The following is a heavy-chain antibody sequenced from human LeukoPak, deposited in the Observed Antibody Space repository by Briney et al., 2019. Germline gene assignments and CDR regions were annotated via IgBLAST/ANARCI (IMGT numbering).Heavy chain of an antibody. Sequence: ASVKVSCKASEYTFTDYHMHWVRQAPGQGLEWMGWINPNSGGTNYAQKFQGRVTMTRDTSISTAYMELSRLRSDDTAVYYCARDGIYCSGSSCYPVEIDYWGQGTLVTVSS. CDR3: ARDGIYCSGSSCYPVEIDY. J-gene: IGHJ4*02. D-gene: IGHD2-15*01. CDR2: INPNSGGT. CDR1: EYTFTDYH. V-gene: IGHV1-2*02.